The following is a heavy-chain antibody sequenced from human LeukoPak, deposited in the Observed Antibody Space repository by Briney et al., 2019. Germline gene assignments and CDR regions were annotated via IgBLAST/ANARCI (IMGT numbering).Heavy chain of an antibody. CDR3: ARDHGSGSYYDY. CDR1: GGSFSGYY. J-gene: IGHJ4*02. Sequence: KTSETLSLTCAVYGGSFSGYYWSWIRQPPGKGLEWIGEINHSGSTNYNPSLKSRVTISVDTSKNQFSLKLSSVTAADTAVYYCARDHGSGSYYDYWGQGTLVTVSS. D-gene: IGHD3-10*01. V-gene: IGHV4-34*01. CDR2: INHSGST.